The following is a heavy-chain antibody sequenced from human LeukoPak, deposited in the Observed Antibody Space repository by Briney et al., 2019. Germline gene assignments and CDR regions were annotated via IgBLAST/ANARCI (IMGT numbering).Heavy chain of an antibody. Sequence: GRSLRLSCAASGFTFSSYVMHWVHQAPGKGLEWVAVIWYDGSNKYYADSVKGRFTISRDNSKNTLYLQMNSLRAEDTAVYYCARDLSTYYYDSSGPFDYWGQGTLVTVSS. D-gene: IGHD3-22*01. CDR1: GFTFSSYV. CDR2: IWYDGSNK. CDR3: ARDLSTYYYDSSGPFDY. V-gene: IGHV3-33*01. J-gene: IGHJ4*02.